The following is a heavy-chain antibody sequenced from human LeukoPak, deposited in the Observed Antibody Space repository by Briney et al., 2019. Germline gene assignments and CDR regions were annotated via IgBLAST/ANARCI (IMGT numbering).Heavy chain of an antibody. J-gene: IGHJ4*02. D-gene: IGHD4-17*01. CDR1: GGSVSSGSYC. CDR2: IYYSGST. V-gene: IGHV4-61*01. CDR3: ARNYGDYHFDY. Sequence: PSETLSLTCTVSGGSVSSGSYCWSWIRQPPGKGLEWIGYIYYSGSTNYNPSLKSRVTISVDTSKNQFSLKLSSVTAADTAVYYCARNYGDYHFDYWGQGTLVTVSS.